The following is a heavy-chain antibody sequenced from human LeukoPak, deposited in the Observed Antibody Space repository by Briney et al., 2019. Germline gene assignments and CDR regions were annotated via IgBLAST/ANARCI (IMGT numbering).Heavy chain of an antibody. J-gene: IGHJ4*02. V-gene: IGHV3-23*01. D-gene: IGHD5/OR15-5a*01. Sequence: PGGSLRLSCAASGFTFSNFVMTWVRQAPGKGLQWVSTIEGSGSTYYADSVRGRFSISRDNSKNTLSLQMNSLRPEDTAVYYCGTWTFYEDVLDYWGQGALVTGSS. CDR3: GTWTFYEDVLDY. CDR1: GFTFSNFV. CDR2: IEGSGST.